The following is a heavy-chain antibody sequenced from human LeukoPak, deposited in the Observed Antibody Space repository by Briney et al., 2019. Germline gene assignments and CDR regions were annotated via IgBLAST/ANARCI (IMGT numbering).Heavy chain of an antibody. CDR3: ARDAGGFFDY. CDR2: IYHSGST. Sequence: PSETLSLTCAVSGYPISSGYYWGWIRQPPGKGLEWIGSIYHSGSTYYNPSLKSRVTISVDTSKNQFSLKLSSVTAADTAVYYCARDAGGFFDYWGQGTLVTVSS. V-gene: IGHV4-38-2*02. J-gene: IGHJ4*02. D-gene: IGHD3-16*01. CDR1: GYPISSGYY.